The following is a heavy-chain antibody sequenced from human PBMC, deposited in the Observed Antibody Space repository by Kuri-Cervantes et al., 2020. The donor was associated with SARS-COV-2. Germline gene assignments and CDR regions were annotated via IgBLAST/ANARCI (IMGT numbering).Heavy chain of an antibody. D-gene: IGHD2-2*01. CDR1: GFTFSTYA. Sequence: GESPKLSCAASGFTFSTYALHWVRQAPGKGLEWVAVISYDGSNKYYADSVKGRFTLSRDNSKNTLYLQMNSLRAEDTALYYCARSIVVVPAPFDYWGQGTLVTVSS. CDR3: ARSIVVVPAPFDY. V-gene: IGHV3-30-3*01. J-gene: IGHJ4*02. CDR2: ISYDGSNK.